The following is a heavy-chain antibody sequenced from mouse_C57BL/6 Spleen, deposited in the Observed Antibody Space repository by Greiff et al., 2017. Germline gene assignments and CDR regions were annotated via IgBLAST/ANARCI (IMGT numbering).Heavy chain of an antibody. CDR2: IDPANGNT. CDR1: GFNIKNTY. D-gene: IGHD2-14*01. V-gene: IGHV14-3*01. CDR3: ARSEGYRNYWYFDV. Sequence: EVKLMESVAELVRPGASVKLSCTASGFNIKNTYMHWVKQRPEQGLEWIGRIDPANGNTKYAPKFQGKATITADTSSNTAYRQLSSLTSEDTAIDYCARSEGYRNYWYFDVWGTGTTVTVSS. J-gene: IGHJ1*03.